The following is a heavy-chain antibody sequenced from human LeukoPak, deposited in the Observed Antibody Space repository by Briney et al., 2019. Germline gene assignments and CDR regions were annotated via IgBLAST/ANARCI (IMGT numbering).Heavy chain of an antibody. J-gene: IGHJ4*02. CDR2: VSNGGSST. D-gene: IGHD3-22*01. CDR1: GFDFGTYA. Sequence: GGSLRLSCVASGFDFGTYAMSWVRQAPGKGPEWVSTVSNGGSSTYYAASVRGRFTVSRDNPRSTLYLQLNSPRAEDTATYSCALKGGHYYHFDAWGQGTLVTVSS. V-gene: IGHV3-23*01. CDR3: ALKGGHYYHFDA.